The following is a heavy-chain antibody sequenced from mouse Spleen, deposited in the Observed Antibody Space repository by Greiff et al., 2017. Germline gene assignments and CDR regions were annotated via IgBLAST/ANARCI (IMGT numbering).Heavy chain of an antibody. CDR1: GFNIQDDY. D-gene: IGHD1-1*01. CDR2: IDPENGDT. CDR3: TTITTVVAGDY. V-gene: IGHV14-4*01. Sequence: EVQLQQSGAELVRPGASVKLSCTASGFNIQDDYMHWVKQRPEQGLEWIGWIDPENGDTEYASKFQGKATITADTSSNTAYLQLSSLTSEDTAVYYCTTITTVVAGDYWGQGTTLSVSS. J-gene: IGHJ2*01.